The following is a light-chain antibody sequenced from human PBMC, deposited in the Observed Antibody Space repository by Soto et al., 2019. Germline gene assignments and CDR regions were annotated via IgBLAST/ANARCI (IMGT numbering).Light chain of an antibody. V-gene: IGKV1-5*03. Sequence: DLQMTPSPSTPSGSVGDRVTITCPASQTISSWLAWYQQKPGKAPKLLIYKASTLKSGVPSRFSGSGSGTEFTLTISSLQPDDFATYYCQHYNSYSEAFGQGTKVDIK. CDR1: QTISSW. CDR3: QHYNSYSEA. CDR2: KAS. J-gene: IGKJ1*01.